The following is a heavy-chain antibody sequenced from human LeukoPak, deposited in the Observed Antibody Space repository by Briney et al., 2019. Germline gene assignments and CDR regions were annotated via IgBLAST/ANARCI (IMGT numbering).Heavy chain of an antibody. CDR3: ARTQVAGYYYYYGMDV. CDR1: GFTFSSYA. J-gene: IGHJ6*02. V-gene: IGHV3-30-3*01. CDR2: ISYDGSNK. Sequence: GGSLRLSCAASGFTFSSYAMHWVRQAPGKGLEWVAVISYDGSNKYYADSVKGRFTISRDNSKNTLYLQMNSLRGEDTAVYYCARTQVAGYYYYYGMDVWGQGTTVTVSS. D-gene: IGHD6-19*01.